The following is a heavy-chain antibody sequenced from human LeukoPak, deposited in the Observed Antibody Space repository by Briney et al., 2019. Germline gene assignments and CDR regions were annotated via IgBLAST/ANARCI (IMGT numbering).Heavy chain of an antibody. CDR2: INHSGSA. Sequence: SETLSLACAVYGGSFSGYYWSWVRQPPGEGLEWIGEINHSGSAKYNPSLKSRVTVAVDMSKNQFSLKLSSVTAAHTAVYYCAREYSSGWPADYYYGMDVWGQGTTVNVSS. V-gene: IGHV4-34*01. CDR3: AREYSSGWPADYYYGMDV. D-gene: IGHD6-19*01. J-gene: IGHJ6*02. CDR1: GGSFSGYY.